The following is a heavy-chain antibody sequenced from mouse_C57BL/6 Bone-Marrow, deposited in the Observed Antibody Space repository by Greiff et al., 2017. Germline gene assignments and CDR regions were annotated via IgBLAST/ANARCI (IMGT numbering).Heavy chain of an antibody. J-gene: IGHJ3*01. CDR2: INPSTGGT. V-gene: IGHV1-42*01. Sequence: VQLQQSGPELVKPGASVKISCKASGYSFTGYYMNWVKQSPEKSLEWIGEINPSTGGTTYNQKFKAKATLTADKSSSTACMQLSSLTSEDSAVYYCARRGGFAYWGQGTLVTVSA. CDR3: ARRGGFAY. CDR1: GYSFTGYY.